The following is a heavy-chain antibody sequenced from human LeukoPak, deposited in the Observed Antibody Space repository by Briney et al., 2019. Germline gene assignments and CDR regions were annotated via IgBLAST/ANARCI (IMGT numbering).Heavy chain of an antibody. Sequence: ASVKVSCKASGYTFTSYGISWVRQAPGQGLEWMGWIRVYNGDTNYAQKLQGRVTMTTDTSTSTAYMELRSLRSDDTAVYYCATGYCSSTNCRNDYWGQGTLVSVSS. CDR1: GYTFTSYG. D-gene: IGHD2-2*03. J-gene: IGHJ4*02. CDR2: IRVYNGDT. V-gene: IGHV1-18*01. CDR3: ATGYCSSTNCRNDY.